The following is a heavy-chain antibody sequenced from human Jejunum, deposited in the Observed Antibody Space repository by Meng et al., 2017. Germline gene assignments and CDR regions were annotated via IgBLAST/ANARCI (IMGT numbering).Heavy chain of an antibody. CDR3: ARDPFRSSFDY. Sequence: QVPLEVSGPGLGKPSETLSLTCTVSAASISSHYWNWIRQPAGKGLEWIGRISSSGSASYNPSLKSRVTMSIDTSKNQFSLKLTSVTAADTAVYFCARDPFRSSFDYWGQGMLVTVSS. CDR2: ISSSGSA. V-gene: IGHV4-4*07. CDR1: AASISSHY. D-gene: IGHD2-2*01. J-gene: IGHJ4*02.